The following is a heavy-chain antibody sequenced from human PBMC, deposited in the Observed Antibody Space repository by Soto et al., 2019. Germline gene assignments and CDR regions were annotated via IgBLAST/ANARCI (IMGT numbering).Heavy chain of an antibody. Sequence: PSETLSLTCTVSGGSISSGDYYRSWIRQPPGKGLEWIGYIYYSGSTYYNPSLKSRVTVSVDTSKNQFSLKLSSVTAADTAVYYCAKEPVSITIFGVNGMDVWGQGTTVTVSS. CDR3: AKEPVSITIFGVNGMDV. V-gene: IGHV4-30-4*01. D-gene: IGHD3-3*01. CDR1: GGSISSGDYY. J-gene: IGHJ6*02. CDR2: IYYSGST.